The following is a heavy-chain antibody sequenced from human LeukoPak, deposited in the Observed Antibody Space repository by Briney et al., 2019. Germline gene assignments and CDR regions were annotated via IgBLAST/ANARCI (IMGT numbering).Heavy chain of an antibody. CDR1: GGTFSSYA. V-gene: IGHV1-69*04. Sequence: GASVRVSCKASGGTFSSYAISWVRRAPGQGLEWMGRIIPILGIANYAQKFQGRVTITADKSTSTAYMELSSLRSEDTAVYYCARDRRYYYDSSGYSLGFFDLWGRGTLVTVSS. J-gene: IGHJ2*01. CDR2: IIPILGIA. D-gene: IGHD3-22*01. CDR3: ARDRRYYYDSSGYSLGFFDL.